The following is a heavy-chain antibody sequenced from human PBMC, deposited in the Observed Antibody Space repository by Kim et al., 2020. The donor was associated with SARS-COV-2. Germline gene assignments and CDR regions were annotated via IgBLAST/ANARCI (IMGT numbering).Heavy chain of an antibody. D-gene: IGHD3-10*01. CDR2: INHSGST. V-gene: IGHV4-34*01. CDR1: GGSFSGYY. CDR3: ARGRSRRFTMVRGANELIGGYYGMDV. J-gene: IGHJ6*02. Sequence: SETLSLTCAVYGGSFSGYYWSWIRQPPGKGLEWIGEINHSGSTNYNPSLKSRVTISVDTSKNQFSLKLSSVTAADTAVYYCARGRSRRFTMVRGANELIGGYYGMDVWGQGTTVTVSS.